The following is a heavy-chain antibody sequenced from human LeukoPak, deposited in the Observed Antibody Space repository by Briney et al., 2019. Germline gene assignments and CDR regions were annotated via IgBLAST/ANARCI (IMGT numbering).Heavy chain of an antibody. Sequence: PGRSLRPSCAASGFTFSSYGMHWVRQAPGKGLEWVAVIWYDGSNKYYADSVKGRFTISRDNSKNTLYLQVNSLRAEDTAVYYCARDRQATTGWFDPWGQGTLVTVSS. CDR2: IWYDGSNK. J-gene: IGHJ5*02. CDR1: GFTFSSYG. V-gene: IGHV3-33*01. CDR3: ARDRQATTGWFDP. D-gene: IGHD1-26*01.